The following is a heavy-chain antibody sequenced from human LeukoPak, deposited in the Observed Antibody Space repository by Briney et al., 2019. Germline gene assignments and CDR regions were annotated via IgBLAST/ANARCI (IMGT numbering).Heavy chain of an antibody. Sequence: PGGSLRLSCAASGFTFSSYAMSWVRQAPGKGLEWVSAISGSGGSTYYADSVKGRFTISRDNTKNTLSLQMHSLRAEDTALYFCAKDIPRQWLGRDYNNYYAMDVWGQGTTVTVSS. V-gene: IGHV3-23*01. D-gene: IGHD6-19*01. CDR3: AKDIPRQWLGRDYNNYYAMDV. J-gene: IGHJ6*02. CDR2: ISGSGGST. CDR1: GFTFSSYA.